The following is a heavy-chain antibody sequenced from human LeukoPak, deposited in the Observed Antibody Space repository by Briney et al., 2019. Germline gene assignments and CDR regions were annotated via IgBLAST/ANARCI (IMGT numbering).Heavy chain of an antibody. J-gene: IGHJ4*02. CDR2: IYPGDSRA. V-gene: IGHV5-51*01. Sequence: GESLKISCKGSGYTFATYWIGWVRQMPGKGLEWMGFIYPGDSRATYSPSFQGQVPTSSDKSIRTAYLQWNSLKPSDTAIYYCVRHLSDITTRPNYWGPGTLITVAS. CDR3: VRHLSDITTRPNY. D-gene: IGHD1-14*01. CDR1: GYTFATYW.